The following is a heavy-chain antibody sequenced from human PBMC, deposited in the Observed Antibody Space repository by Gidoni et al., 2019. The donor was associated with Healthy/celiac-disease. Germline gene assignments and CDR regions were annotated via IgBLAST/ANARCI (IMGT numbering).Heavy chain of an antibody. CDR3: SRDGNYNWFDP. CDR2: IIPIFGTA. Sequence: HSPGQGLEGMGGIIPIFGTANYAQKFQGRVTITADKSTSTAYMELSSLRSEDTAVYYCSRDGNYNWFDPWGQGTLVTVSS. J-gene: IGHJ5*02. D-gene: IGHD3-10*01. V-gene: IGHV1-69*06.